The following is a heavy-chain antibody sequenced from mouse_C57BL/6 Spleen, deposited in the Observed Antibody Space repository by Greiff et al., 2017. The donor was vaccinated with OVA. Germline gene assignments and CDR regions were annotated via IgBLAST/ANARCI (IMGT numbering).Heavy chain of an antibody. CDR3: ARDPHYYGSSHWYFDV. D-gene: IGHD1-1*01. CDR1: GFTFSSYA. V-gene: IGHV5-4*01. Sequence: EVKLMESGGGLVKPGGSLKLSCAASGFTFSSYAMSWVRQTPEKRLEWVATISDGGSYTYYPDNVKGRFTISRDNAKNNLYLQMSHLKSEDTAMYYCARDPHYYGSSHWYFDVWGTGTTVTVSS. CDR2: ISDGGSYT. J-gene: IGHJ1*03.